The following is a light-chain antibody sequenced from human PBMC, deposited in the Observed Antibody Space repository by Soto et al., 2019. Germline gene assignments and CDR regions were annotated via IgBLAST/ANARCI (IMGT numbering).Light chain of an antibody. CDR2: GAS. CDR1: QSIRRN. Sequence: EIVMTQSPGTLSVSPGDRATLSCRASQSIRRNLAWYQQRPGQAPRLLIYGASTRATGTPARFTGSGSGTDFTLTISSLQSEDFAVYFCQQYNTRHTFGRGTKVEIK. J-gene: IGKJ4*01. V-gene: IGKV3-15*01. CDR3: QQYNTRHT.